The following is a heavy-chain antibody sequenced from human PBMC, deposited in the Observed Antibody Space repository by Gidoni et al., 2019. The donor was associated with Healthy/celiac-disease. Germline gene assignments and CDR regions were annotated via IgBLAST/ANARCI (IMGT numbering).Heavy chain of an antibody. V-gene: IGHV1-18*04. CDR2: ISAYNGNT. CDR3: ARGPLWFGEFMWWFDP. CDR1: GYTFTSYG. D-gene: IGHD3-10*01. J-gene: IGHJ5*02. Sequence: QVQLVQSGAEVKKPRASVMVSCKASGYTFTSYGISWVRQAPGRVLEWMGWISAYNGNTNYAQKLQGRVTMTTATSTSTAYMELGSLRSDDPAVYYCARGPLWFGEFMWWFDPWGQRTLVTVSS.